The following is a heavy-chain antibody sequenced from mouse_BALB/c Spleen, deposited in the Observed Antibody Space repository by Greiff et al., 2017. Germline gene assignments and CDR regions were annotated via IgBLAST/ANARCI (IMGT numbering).Heavy chain of an antibody. D-gene: IGHD1-1*01. CDR2: IWRGGST. V-gene: IGHV2-5-1*01. CDR3: AKTGYYGSSYTDY. CDR1: GFSLTSYG. J-gene: IGHJ4*01. Sequence: VQLQQSGPSLVQPSQSLSITCTVSGFSLTSYGVHWVRQSPGKGLEWLGVIWRGGSTDYNAAFMSRLSITKDNSKSQVFFKMNSLQADDTAIYYCAKTGYYGSSYTDYWGQGTSVTVSS.